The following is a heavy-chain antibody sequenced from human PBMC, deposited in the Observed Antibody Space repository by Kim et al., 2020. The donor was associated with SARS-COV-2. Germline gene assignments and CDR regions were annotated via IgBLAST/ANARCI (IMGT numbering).Heavy chain of an antibody. Sequence: YYTLSLKNRLTISVDTSKTQFSLKVTSVTAADTAMYYCARQVVSAWFNFDLWGQGTMVTVSS. D-gene: IGHD2-15*01. CDR3: ARQVVSAWFNFDL. J-gene: IGHJ3*01. V-gene: IGHV4-39*01.